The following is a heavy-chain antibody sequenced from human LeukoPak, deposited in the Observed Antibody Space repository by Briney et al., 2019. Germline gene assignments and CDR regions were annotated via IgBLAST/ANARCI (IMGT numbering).Heavy chain of an antibody. D-gene: IGHD6-19*01. CDR1: GFSLDESA. J-gene: IGHJ4*02. CDR2: FAWNSGDT. CDR3: AKGSDRIAVAGTIDY. Sequence: GGSLRLSCKVSGFSLDESAMHWVRQAPGKGLEWVSSFAWNSGDTAYSDSVKGRFSMSRDKARDSLHLQMNSLRAEDTALYYCAKGSDRIAVAGTIDYWGQGTLVTVSS. V-gene: IGHV3-9*01.